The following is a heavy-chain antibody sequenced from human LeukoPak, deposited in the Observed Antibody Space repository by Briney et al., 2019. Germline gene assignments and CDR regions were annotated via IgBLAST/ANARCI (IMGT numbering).Heavy chain of an antibody. CDR3: ARDYWLRGYSYGYYEH. V-gene: IGHV1-69*06. D-gene: IGHD5-18*01. CDR1: GGTFSSYA. CDR2: IIPIFGTA. Sequence: ASVKVSCKASGGTFSSYAISWVRQAPGQGLEWMGGIIPIFGTANYAQKFQGRVTITADKSTSTAYMELSSLRSEDTAVYYCARDYWLRGYSYGYYEHWGQGTLVTVSS. J-gene: IGHJ4*02.